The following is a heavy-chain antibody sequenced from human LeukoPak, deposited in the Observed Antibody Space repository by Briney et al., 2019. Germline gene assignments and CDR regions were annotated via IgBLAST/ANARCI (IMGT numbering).Heavy chain of an antibody. CDR2: IYYSGST. CDR3: AGVNYYDSSGSIYFDY. D-gene: IGHD3-22*01. V-gene: IGHV4-39*01. J-gene: IGHJ4*02. CDR1: GGSISSSNYY. Sequence: SETLSLPCTVSGGSISSSNYYWGWIRQPPGKGLEWIGSIYYSGSTYYNPSLKSRVTISVDTFKNQFSLKLSSVTAADTAVYYCAGVNYYDSSGSIYFDYWGQGTLVTVSS.